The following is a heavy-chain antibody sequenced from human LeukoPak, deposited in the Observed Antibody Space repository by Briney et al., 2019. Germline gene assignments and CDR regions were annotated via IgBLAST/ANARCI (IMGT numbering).Heavy chain of an antibody. V-gene: IGHV4-59*12. CDR1: GGSISSYY. CDR2: MHHSGST. Sequence: SETLSLTCTVSGGSISSYYWSWIRQPPGKGLEWIGQMHHSGSTDCNPSLKSRVTISVDKSKNQFSLKLSSVTAADTAVYYCGRGYNWFDPWGQGTLVTVSS. J-gene: IGHJ5*02. CDR3: GRGYNWFDP.